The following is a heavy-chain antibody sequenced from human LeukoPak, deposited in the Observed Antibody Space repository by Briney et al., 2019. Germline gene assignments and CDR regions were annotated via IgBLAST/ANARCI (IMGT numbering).Heavy chain of an antibody. Sequence: GGSLRLSCAASGFTFSSYAMSWVRQAPGKGLEWVSAISGSGGSTYYADSVKGRFTISRDNSKNTLYLQMNSLRAEDTAVYYCARVEAGHYFGDWGQGTLVTVSS. D-gene: IGHD3-10*01. V-gene: IGHV3-23*01. CDR3: ARVEAGHYFGD. CDR2: ISGSGGST. J-gene: IGHJ4*02. CDR1: GFTFSSYA.